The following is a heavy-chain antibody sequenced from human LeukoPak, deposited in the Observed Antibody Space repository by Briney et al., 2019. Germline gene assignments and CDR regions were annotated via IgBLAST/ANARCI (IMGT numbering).Heavy chain of an antibody. CDR1: GYTFTSYD. V-gene: IGHV1-8*01. CDR2: MNPNSGNI. CDR3: ARSQYYDILTGYLWTFDI. J-gene: IGHJ3*02. D-gene: IGHD3-9*01. Sequence: GASVKVSCKASGYTFTSYDINWVRQATGQGLEWMGWMNPNSGNIGYAQKFQGRVTMTRNTSISTAYMELSSLRSEDTAVYYCARSQYYDILTGYLWTFDIWGQGTMVTVSS.